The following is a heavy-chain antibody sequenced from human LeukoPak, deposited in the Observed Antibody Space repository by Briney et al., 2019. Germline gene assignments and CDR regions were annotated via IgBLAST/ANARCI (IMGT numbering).Heavy chain of an antibody. CDR3: AKPLLNYDFWSGPTGKDY. D-gene: IGHD3-3*01. V-gene: IGHV3-48*01. CDR2: ISSSSSTI. Sequence: QPGGSLRLSCAASGFTFSSYSMNWVRQAPGKGLEWVSYISSSSSTIYYADSVKGRFTISRDNAKNSLYLQMNSLRAEDTAVYYCAKPLLNYDFWSGPTGKDYWGQGTLVTVSS. CDR1: GFTFSSYS. J-gene: IGHJ4*02.